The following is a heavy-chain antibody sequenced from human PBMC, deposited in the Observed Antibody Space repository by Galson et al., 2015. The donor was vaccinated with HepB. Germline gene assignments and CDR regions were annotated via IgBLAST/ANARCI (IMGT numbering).Heavy chain of an antibody. D-gene: IGHD3-10*01. J-gene: IGHJ5*02. CDR2: IGSSGDST. CDR1: GFTFSGYS. CDR3: ARDYKDSVSYGGCDP. V-gene: IGHV3-23*01. Sequence: SLRLSCAVSGFTFSGYSMSWVRQAPGKGLEWVSGIGSSGDSTTYADSVKGRFTISRDNAKKTLYLQMNNLRAEDTAVYYCARDYKDSVSYGGCDPWGQGTLVTVSS.